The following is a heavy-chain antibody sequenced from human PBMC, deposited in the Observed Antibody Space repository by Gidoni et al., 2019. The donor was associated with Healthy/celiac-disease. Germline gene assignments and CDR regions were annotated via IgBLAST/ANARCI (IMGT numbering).Heavy chain of an antibody. V-gene: IGHV4-59*08. D-gene: IGHD3-10*01. Sequence: QVQLQESGPGLVKPSETLSLTCTVSGGSLSSYYWSWIRQPPGKGLEWIGYIYYSGSTNYNPPLKSRVTISVDTSKNQFSLKLSSVTAADTAVYYCARHQTYYYADPYAPTDYYYGMDVWGQGTTVTVSS. CDR1: GGSLSSYY. CDR2: IYYSGST. J-gene: IGHJ6*02. CDR3: ARHQTYYYADPYAPTDYYYGMDV.